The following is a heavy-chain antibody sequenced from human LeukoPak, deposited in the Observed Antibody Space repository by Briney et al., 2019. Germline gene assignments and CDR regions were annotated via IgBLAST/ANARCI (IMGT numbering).Heavy chain of an antibody. D-gene: IGHD6-13*01. CDR1: GGSFSGYY. V-gene: IGHV4-34*01. Sequence: RSETLSLTCAVYGGSFSGYYWSWIRQPPGKGLEWIGEINHSGSTNYNPSLKSRVTISVDTSKDQFSLKLSSVTAADTAVHYCARSLLLYRGYSSSWSRTETDYWGQGTLVTVSS. CDR3: ARSLLLYRGYSSSWSRTETDY. J-gene: IGHJ4*02. CDR2: INHSGST.